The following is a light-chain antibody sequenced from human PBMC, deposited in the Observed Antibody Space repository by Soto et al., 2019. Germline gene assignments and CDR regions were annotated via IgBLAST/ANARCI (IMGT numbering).Light chain of an antibody. CDR2: DVR. V-gene: IGLV2-14*01. J-gene: IGLJ2*01. Sequence: QSALTQPASVSGSPGQSITISCTGTSSDVGGYNYVSWYQQYPGKAPKLMIYDVRNRPSGVSNRFSGSKSGNTASLTISGLQAEDEADYYCSSYTSSITLVFGGGTKLTVL. CDR1: SSDVGGYNY. CDR3: SSYTSSITLV.